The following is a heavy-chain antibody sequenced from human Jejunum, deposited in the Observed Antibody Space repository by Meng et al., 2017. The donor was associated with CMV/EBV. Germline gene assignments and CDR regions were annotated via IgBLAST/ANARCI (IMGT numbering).Heavy chain of an antibody. J-gene: IGHJ4*02. D-gene: IGHD2/OR15-2a*01. CDR1: GGSLNSYY. CDR3: ARVLNSGTFYKFDY. V-gene: IGHV4-59*01. CDR2: IYYSGST. Sequence: VSGGSLNSYYCGWIRQPPGKVLEWIGNIYYSGSTNYNPSLKSRVTISVDTSKNQFSLKLSSVTAADTAVYYCARVLNSGTFYKFDYWGQGTLVTVSS.